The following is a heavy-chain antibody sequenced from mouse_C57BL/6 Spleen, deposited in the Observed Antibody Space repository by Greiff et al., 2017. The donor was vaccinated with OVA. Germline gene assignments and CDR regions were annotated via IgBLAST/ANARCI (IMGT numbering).Heavy chain of an antibody. J-gene: IGHJ3*01. CDR1: GYTFTSYW. CDR3: SRDDGCLNLFAY. Sequence: QVQLQQPGAELVKPGASVKMSCKASGYTFTSYWITWVKQRPGQGLEWIGDIYPGSGSTNYNEKFKSKATLTVDTSSSTAYMQLSSLTSEDAAVYYCSRDDGCLNLFAYWGQGTLVTVSA. CDR2: IYPGSGST. D-gene: IGHD2-3*01. V-gene: IGHV1-55*01.